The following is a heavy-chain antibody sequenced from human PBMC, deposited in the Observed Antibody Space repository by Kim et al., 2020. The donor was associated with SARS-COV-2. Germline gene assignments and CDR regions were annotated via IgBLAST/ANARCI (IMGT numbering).Heavy chain of an antibody. J-gene: IGHJ4*02. CDR1: GFTFSSYS. Sequence: GGSLRLSCAASGFTFSSYSMNWVRQAPGKGLEWVSSISSSSSYIYYADSVKGRFTISRDNAKNSLYLQMNSLRAEDTAVYYCARDGSGWYGDLYYFDYWGQGTLVTVSS. CDR3: ARDGSGWYGDLYYFDY. V-gene: IGHV3-21*01. D-gene: IGHD6-19*01. CDR2: ISSSSSYI.